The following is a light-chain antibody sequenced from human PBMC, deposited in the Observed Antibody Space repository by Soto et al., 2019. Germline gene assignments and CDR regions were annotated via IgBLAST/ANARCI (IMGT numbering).Light chain of an antibody. CDR1: SSDVGAYDY. J-gene: IGLJ1*01. Sequence: QPVLTQPVSVSGSPRQSIALSCTETSSDVGAYDYVSWYQQHPGKAPKLMIYDVSNRPSGVSNRFSGSKSANTASLTISGLQAEDEADYYCTSYTSSGNYVFGTGTKVTVL. CDR2: DVS. CDR3: TSYTSSGNYV. V-gene: IGLV2-14*01.